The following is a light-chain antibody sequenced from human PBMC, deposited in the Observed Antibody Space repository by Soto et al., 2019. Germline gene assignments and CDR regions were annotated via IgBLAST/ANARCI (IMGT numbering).Light chain of an antibody. CDR1: QSVGSS. CDR2: GAS. Sequence: EIVLTQSPGTLSLSPGERATLSCRASQSVGSSLSWYQQKPGQAPRLLFYGASNRATAIPDRFSGSGFGTEFTLTITRLEPEDFAVYYCQQYGDSPQTFGPGTKVEI. CDR3: QQYGDSPQT. J-gene: IGKJ1*01. V-gene: IGKV3-20*01.